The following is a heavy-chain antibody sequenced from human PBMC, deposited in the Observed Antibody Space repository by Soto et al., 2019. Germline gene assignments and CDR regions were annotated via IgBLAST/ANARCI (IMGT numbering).Heavy chain of an antibody. CDR3: ARDFTKSSSWPYYFDY. V-gene: IGHV1-18*01. CDR2: ISAYSGST. Sequence: QVQLVQSGAEVKKPGASVKVSCKASGYTFTTYGISWVRQAPGQGLEWMGWISAYSGSTKFAQKLQGRVTMTTDTSTTTASMELRSLTSDDTAVYYCARDFTKSSSWPYYFDYWGQGKLVTVSS. CDR1: GYTFTTYG. D-gene: IGHD6-13*01. J-gene: IGHJ4*02.